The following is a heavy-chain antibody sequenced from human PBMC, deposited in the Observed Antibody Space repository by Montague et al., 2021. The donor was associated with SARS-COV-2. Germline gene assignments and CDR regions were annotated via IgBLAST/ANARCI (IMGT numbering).Heavy chain of an antibody. CDR3: ARAMYRDSFDP. V-gene: IGHV4-59*12. D-gene: IGHD5-24*01. CDR2: ISYSGST. CDR1: GGSTTSYF. J-gene: IGHJ5*02. Sequence: SETLSLTCTVSGGSTTSYFWSWIRQPPAKGLEWIAIISYSGSTNSNHSFKGRVTISIDTSRNQFSLKLRSVTAADTAVYYCARAMYRDSFDPWGQGTLVTVSS.